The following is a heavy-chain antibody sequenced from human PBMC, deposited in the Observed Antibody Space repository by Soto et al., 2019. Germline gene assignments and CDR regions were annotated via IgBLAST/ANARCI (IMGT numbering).Heavy chain of an antibody. D-gene: IGHD2-15*01. J-gene: IGHJ4*02. CDR2: ISESSRTI. V-gene: IGHV3-48*02. Sequence: PGGSLRLSGAASGFIFRTYSMNWVRQAPGKGLEWVSYISESSRTIFYADSVRGRFTVSRDNANNSLYLQMISLRDADTAVYYCARGLSWRRGPFDYWGQGTLVTVSS. CDR3: ARGLSWRRGPFDY. CDR1: GFIFRTYS.